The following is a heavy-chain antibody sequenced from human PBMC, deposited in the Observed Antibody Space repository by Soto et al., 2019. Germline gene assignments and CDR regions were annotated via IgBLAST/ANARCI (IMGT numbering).Heavy chain of an antibody. CDR2: IYYSGST. V-gene: IGHV4-59*01. Sequence: QVQLQESGPGLVKPSETLSLTCTVSGGSISSYYWSWIRQPPGKGLEWIGYIYYSGSTNYNPSLKSRVTISVDTSKNQFSLKLSSVTAADTAVYYCARDSGGYDLGYSPLDYWGQGILVTVSS. J-gene: IGHJ4*02. D-gene: IGHD5-12*01. CDR3: ARDSGGYDLGYSPLDY. CDR1: GGSISSYY.